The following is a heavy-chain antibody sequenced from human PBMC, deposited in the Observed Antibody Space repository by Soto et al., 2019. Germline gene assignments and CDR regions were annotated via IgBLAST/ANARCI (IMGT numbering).Heavy chain of an antibody. D-gene: IGHD2-15*01. V-gene: IGHV1-8*01. CDR2: MNPNSGNT. J-gene: IGHJ4*02. Sequence: ASVKVSCKASGYTFTSYDINLVRQATGQGLEWMGWMNPNSGNTGYAQKFQGRVTMTRNTSISTAYMELSSLTAEDTAVYYCAKERDSFSHPWQEFDSWGQGTPVTVSS. CDR3: AKERDSFSHPWQEFDS. CDR1: GYTFTSYD.